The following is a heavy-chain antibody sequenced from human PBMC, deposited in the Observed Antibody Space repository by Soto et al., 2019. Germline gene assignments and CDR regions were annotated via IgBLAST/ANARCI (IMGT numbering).Heavy chain of an antibody. J-gene: IGHJ6*03. Sequence: QVQLQQWGAGLLKPSETLSLTCAVYGGSFSGYYWSWIRQPPGKGLEWIGEINHSGSTNYNPSLKSRVTISVDTSKNQFSLKLSSVTAADTAVYYCASGLQSYYYYYMDVWVKGTTVTVSS. V-gene: IGHV4-34*01. CDR1: GGSFSGYY. CDR2: INHSGST. CDR3: ASGLQSYYYYYMDV. D-gene: IGHD4-4*01.